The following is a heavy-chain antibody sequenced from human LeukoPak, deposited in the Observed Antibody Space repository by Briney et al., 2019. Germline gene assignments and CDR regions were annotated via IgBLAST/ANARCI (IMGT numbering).Heavy chain of an antibody. CDR3: TKDPNGDYVGAFDP. J-gene: IGHJ5*02. Sequence: SGGSLRLSCAASGFTFSTFAITWVRQAPGRGLEWVSSITGTHYTTYNTDSVKGRFTISRDNSKNTLYLQMNSLRADDTAVYYCTKDPNGDYVGAFDPWGQGTLVTVSS. CDR1: GFTFSTFA. CDR2: ITGTHYTT. D-gene: IGHD4-17*01. V-gene: IGHV3-23*01.